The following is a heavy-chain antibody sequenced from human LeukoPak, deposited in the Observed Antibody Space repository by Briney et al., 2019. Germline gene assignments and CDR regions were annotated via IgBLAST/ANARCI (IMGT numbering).Heavy chain of an antibody. V-gene: IGHV4-34*01. J-gene: IGHJ4*02. D-gene: IGHD6-6*01. Sequence: SETLSLTCAVYGGSFSGYYWSWIRQPPGKGLEWIGEINHSGSTNYNPSLKSRVTISVDTSKNQFSLKLSSVTAADTAVYYCARGPRRAYSSSSGVDYWGQGTLVTVPS. CDR2: INHSGST. CDR3: ARGPRRAYSSSSGVDY. CDR1: GGSFSGYY.